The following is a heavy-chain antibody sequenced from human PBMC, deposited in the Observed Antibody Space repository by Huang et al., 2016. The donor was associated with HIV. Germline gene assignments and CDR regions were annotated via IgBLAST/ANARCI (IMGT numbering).Heavy chain of an antibody. V-gene: IGHV3-30*04. CDR2: ISSTGSNI. CDR3: ARGRDGRSGFYFGDFDN. CDR1: GFTFSNYA. Sequence: QVQLVESGGGVVQPGRSLRLSCAASGFTFSNYAMHWVRQAPGKGLEWVTLISSTGSNIYYTDSVKGRFSISRDNSKSTMYLHMNRLRVEDTAVYYCARGRDGRSGFYFGDFDNWGQGILVTVSS. D-gene: IGHD3-22*01. J-gene: IGHJ4*02.